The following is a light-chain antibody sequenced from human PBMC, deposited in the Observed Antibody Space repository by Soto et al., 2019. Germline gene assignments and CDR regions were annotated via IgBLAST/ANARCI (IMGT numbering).Light chain of an antibody. J-gene: IGLJ1*01. CDR1: SSDVGLYNY. CDR2: DVS. V-gene: IGLV2-14*01. Sequence: QSALTQPASVSGSPGQSITISCTGTSSDVGLYNYVSWFQQHSDKAPKLLIYDVSSRPSGISHRFSGSKSGNTASLTISGLQAEYEADYYCTSYTGITTYVFGTGTKLTVL. CDR3: TSYTGITTYV.